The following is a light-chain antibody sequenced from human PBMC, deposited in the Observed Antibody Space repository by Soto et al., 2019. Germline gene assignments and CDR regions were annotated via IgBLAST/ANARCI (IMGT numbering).Light chain of an antibody. CDR3: QKYIGAPLT. CDR1: QVITNY. Sequence: DIQMTQSPSSLSASVGDRVTITCRASQVITNYLAWYQQKPGQVPKLLIYAASKLQSGVPSRFSGSGFGTDFTLTITSLQAEDVATYYCQKYIGAPLTFVGGTKVEIK. CDR2: AAS. J-gene: IGKJ4*01. V-gene: IGKV1-27*01.